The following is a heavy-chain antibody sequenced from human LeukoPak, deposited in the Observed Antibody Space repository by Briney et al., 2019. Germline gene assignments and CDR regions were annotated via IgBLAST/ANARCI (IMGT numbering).Heavy chain of an antibody. Sequence: GRSLRLSCAVSGFTFNDYAMHWVRQVPGKGLEWVAGITSKGGTLAYADSVKGRFTISRDNAKNSLYLQMTSLRVEDTALYYCVKDQTKYYYYGMEVWGQGTTVTVSS. J-gene: IGHJ6*02. CDR2: ITSKGGTL. CDR3: VKDQTKYYYYGMEV. V-gene: IGHV3-9*01. D-gene: IGHD2-8*01. CDR1: GFTFNDYA.